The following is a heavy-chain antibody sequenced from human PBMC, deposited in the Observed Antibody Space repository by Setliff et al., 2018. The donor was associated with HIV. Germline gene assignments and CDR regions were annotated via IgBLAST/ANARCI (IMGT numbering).Heavy chain of an antibody. V-gene: IGHV1-69*05. D-gene: IGHD2-8*01. CDR2: IVPLFGTT. CDR3: ASGSGYCTKGDCYIGVHRTPDKYYFDS. Sequence: SVRVSCKASGDSLSNYVITWVRRAPGQGLEWMGGIVPLFGTTNYAQNFQGRLTITTDQIMTTAYMELTSLRSEDTAVYYCASGSGYCTKGDCYIGVHRTPDKYYFDSWGRGTLVTVSS. CDR1: GDSLSNYV. J-gene: IGHJ4*02.